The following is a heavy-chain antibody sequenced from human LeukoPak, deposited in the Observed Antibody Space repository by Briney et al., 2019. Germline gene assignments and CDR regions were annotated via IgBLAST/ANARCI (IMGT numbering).Heavy chain of an antibody. V-gene: IGHV3-74*01. CDR2: INTDGSST. D-gene: IGHD3-3*01. Sequence: GGSLRLSCAASGFTFSSYWMSWVRQAPGKGLVWVSRINTDGSSTSYADSVKGRFTISRDNAKNTLYLQMNSLRAEDTAVYYCARDAEWLLGYYYYMDVWGKGTTVTVSS. CDR1: GFTFSSYW. CDR3: ARDAEWLLGYYYYMDV. J-gene: IGHJ6*03.